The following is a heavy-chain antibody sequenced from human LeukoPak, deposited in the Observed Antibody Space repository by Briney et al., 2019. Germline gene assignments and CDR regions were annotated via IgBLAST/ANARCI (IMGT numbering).Heavy chain of an antibody. D-gene: IGHD2-21*02. CDR3: ARVGGGGYCCLYFQH. CDR2: ISAYNGNT. Sequence: GASVKVSCKASGYTFTSYGISWVRQAPGQGLEWMGWISAYNGNTNYAQKFQGRVTMTTDTSTSTAYMELRSLRSDDTAVYYCARVGGGGYCCLYFQHWGQGTLVTVSS. J-gene: IGHJ1*01. V-gene: IGHV1-18*01. CDR1: GYTFTSYG.